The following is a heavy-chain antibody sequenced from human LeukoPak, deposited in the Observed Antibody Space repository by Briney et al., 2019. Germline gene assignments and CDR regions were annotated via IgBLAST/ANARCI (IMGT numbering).Heavy chain of an antibody. D-gene: IGHD2-2*01. CDR1: GGSISSYY. Sequence: PSETLSLTCTVSGGSISSYYWSWIRQPPGKGLEWIGYIYYSGSTNYNPSLKSRVTISVDTSKNQFSLKLSSVTAADTAVYYCARDAGYCSSTSCQPANDAFDIWGQGTMVTVSS. CDR2: IYYSGST. J-gene: IGHJ3*02. CDR3: ARDAGYCSSTSCQPANDAFDI. V-gene: IGHV4-59*01.